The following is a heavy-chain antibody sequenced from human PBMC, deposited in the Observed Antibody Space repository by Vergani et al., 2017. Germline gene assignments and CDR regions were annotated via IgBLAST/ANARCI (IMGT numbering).Heavy chain of an antibody. D-gene: IGHD6-19*01. Sequence: EVQLVQSGAEVKTPGESLRISCKGSGSSFTSYWISWVRQLPGKGLEWMGRIDPSDSYTNYSPSFQGHVTISADKSISTAYLQWSSLKASDTAMYYCARQVAVAGKWWGPYYYYCMDVWGQGTTVTVSS. CDR3: ARQVAVAGKWWGPYYYYCMDV. CDR2: IDPSDSYT. J-gene: IGHJ6*02. V-gene: IGHV5-10-1*01. CDR1: GSSFTSYW.